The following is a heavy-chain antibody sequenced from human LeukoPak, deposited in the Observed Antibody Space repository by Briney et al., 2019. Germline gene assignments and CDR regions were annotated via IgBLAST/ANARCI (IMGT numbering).Heavy chain of an antibody. CDR1: GGSFSGYY. D-gene: IGHD6-19*01. V-gene: IGHV4-34*01. CDR3: ASTYGSGWPRRLLGY. J-gene: IGHJ4*02. CDR2: INHSGST. Sequence: KPSETLSLTCAVYGGSFSGYYWSWIRQPPGKGLEWIGEINHSGSTNYNPSLKTRVTISVDTSKNQFSLKPSSVTAADTAVYYCASTYGSGWPRRLLGYWGQGTLVTVSS.